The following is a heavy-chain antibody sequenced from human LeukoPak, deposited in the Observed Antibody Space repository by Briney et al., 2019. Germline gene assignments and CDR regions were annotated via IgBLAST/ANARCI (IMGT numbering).Heavy chain of an antibody. J-gene: IGHJ4*02. CDR3: ARDQSYSSSWHY. D-gene: IGHD6-13*01. CDR2: IYSGGTT. Sequence: GGSLRLSCAASGFTVSSNYMSWVRQAPGKGLEWVSIIYSGGTTYYADSVKGRFTISRDNSKNTLYLQMNSLRAEDTAVYYCARDQSYSSSWHYWGQGTLVTVSS. V-gene: IGHV3-66*01. CDR1: GFTVSSNY.